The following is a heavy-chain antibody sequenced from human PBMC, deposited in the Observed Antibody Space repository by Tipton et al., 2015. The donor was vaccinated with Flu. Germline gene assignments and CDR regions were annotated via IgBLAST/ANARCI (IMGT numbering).Heavy chain of an antibody. J-gene: IGHJ4*02. V-gene: IGHV4-39*07. CDR1: GGSVSSSPYY. CDR3: ARIFYDSSTADYTFDY. D-gene: IGHD3-9*01. CDR2: IYYGGHT. Sequence: TLSLTCTVSGGSVSSSPYYWGWVRQSPGKGLEWIGSIYYGGHTYYNPSLKSRVTISVDTSKNQFSLNVRSVTAADTAVYFCARIFYDSSTADYTFDYWGQGTLVTVSS.